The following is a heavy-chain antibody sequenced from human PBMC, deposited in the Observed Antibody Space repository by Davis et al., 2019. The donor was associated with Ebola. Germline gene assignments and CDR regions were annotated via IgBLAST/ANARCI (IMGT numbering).Heavy chain of an antibody. J-gene: IGHJ4*02. D-gene: IGHD5-12*01. CDR2: MFYSGST. V-gene: IGHV4-61*08. Sequence: PGGSLRLSCTVSGGSISSGGYYWSWIRQHPGKGLEWIGYMFYSGSTNHNPSLKSRVTISVDTSKNQFSLKLSSVTAADTAVYYCAVSGRSDYWGQGTLVTVSS. CDR1: GGSISSGGYY. CDR3: AVSGRSDY.